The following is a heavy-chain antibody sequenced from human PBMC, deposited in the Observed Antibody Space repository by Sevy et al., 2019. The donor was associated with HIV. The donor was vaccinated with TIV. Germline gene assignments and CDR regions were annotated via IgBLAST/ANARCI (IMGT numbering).Heavy chain of an antibody. V-gene: IGHV3-30*02. D-gene: IGHD2-21*01. J-gene: IGHJ4*02. CDR3: VKEGGGEGGDH. Sequence: GESLKISCAASGFSYSSYGMHWVRQAPGKGLEWVAYIQYDGSNKDYADSVKGRFTISRDNSKNTLDLQMNRLRVEDTAVYYCVKEGGGEGGDHWGQGTLVTAPQ. CDR1: GFSYSSYG. CDR2: IQYDGSNK.